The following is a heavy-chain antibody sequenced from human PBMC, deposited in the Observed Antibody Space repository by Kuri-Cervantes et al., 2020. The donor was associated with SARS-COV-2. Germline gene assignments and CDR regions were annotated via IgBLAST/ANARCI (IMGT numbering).Heavy chain of an antibody. V-gene: IGHV4-38-2*01. J-gene: IGHJ4*02. CDR1: GYSISSGYY. CDR2: IYHSGST. D-gene: IGHD6-19*01. CDR3: ARDIAVAGTGFDY. Sequence: GSLRLSCAVSGYSISSGYYWGWIRQPPGKGLEWIGSIYHSGSTYYNPSLKSRVTISVDTSKNQFSLKLSSVTAADTAVYYCARDIAVAGTGFDYWGQGTLVTVSS.